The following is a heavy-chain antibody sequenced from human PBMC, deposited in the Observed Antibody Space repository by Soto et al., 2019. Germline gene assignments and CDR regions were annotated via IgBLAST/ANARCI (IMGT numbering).Heavy chain of an antibody. CDR3: ARGGYCSGGSCYHGMDV. V-gene: IGHV1-69*01. D-gene: IGHD2-15*01. Sequence: QVQLVQSGAEVKKPGSSVKVSCKASGGTFSSYAISWVRQAPGQGLEWMGGIIPIFGTANYAQKFQGRVTITADESTSTAYMERSSLRSEDTAVYYCARGGYCSGGSCYHGMDVWGQGTTVTVSS. CDR1: GGTFSSYA. CDR2: IIPIFGTA. J-gene: IGHJ6*02.